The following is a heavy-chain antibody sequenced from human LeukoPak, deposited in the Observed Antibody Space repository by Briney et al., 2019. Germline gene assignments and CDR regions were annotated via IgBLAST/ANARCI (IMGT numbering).Heavy chain of an antibody. CDR2: ISYDGSNK. CDR1: GFTFSSYA. V-gene: IGHV3-30-3*01. J-gene: IGHJ6*03. Sequence: GGSLRLSCAASGFTFSSYAMHWVRQAPGKGLEWVAVISYDGSNKYYADSVKGRFTISRDNSKNTLYLQMNSLRAEDTAVYYCARGYRYYYYMDVWGKGTTVTVSS. D-gene: IGHD1-14*01. CDR3: ARGYRYYYYMDV.